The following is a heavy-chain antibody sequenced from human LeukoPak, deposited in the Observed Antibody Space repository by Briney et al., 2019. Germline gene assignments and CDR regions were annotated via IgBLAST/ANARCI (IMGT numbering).Heavy chain of an antibody. Sequence: PGGSLRLSCAASGFTVRSSYMSWVRQAPEKGLEWVSVIYSGGTTYYADSVKGRFTISRDNSMNALYLQMNSLRAEDTALYYCARGHIGTYHYFDYWGQGTLVTVSS. J-gene: IGHJ4*02. CDR1: GFTVRSSY. CDR2: IYSGGTT. D-gene: IGHD1-26*01. V-gene: IGHV3-53*01. CDR3: ARGHIGTYHYFDY.